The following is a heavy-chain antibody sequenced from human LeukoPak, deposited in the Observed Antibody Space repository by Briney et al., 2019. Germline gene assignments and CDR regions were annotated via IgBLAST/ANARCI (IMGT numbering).Heavy chain of an antibody. J-gene: IGHJ4*02. CDR1: GFTFSSYG. D-gene: IGHD1-14*01. Sequence: PGRSLRLSCAASGFTFSSYGMHWVRQAPGKGLEWVAVISHDGSNKYYADSVKGRFTISRDNSKNTLYLQMNSLRAEDTAVYYCAKGPPGFDYWGQGTLVTVSS. CDR2: ISHDGSNK. CDR3: AKGPPGFDY. V-gene: IGHV3-30*18.